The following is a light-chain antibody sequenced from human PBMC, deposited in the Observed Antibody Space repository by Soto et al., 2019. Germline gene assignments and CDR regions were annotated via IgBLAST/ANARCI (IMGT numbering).Light chain of an antibody. Sequence: QSALTQPPSASGSPGQAVTISCTGTSRDIGGYDFVSWYQVRPGEAPQLIIYNVNGRPSGVPRRFSGSKSGNTASLTVSGIQAVDEADYYCSSYSDTNIRVFGPGTKVTVL. V-gene: IGLV2-8*01. J-gene: IGLJ1*01. CDR2: NVN. CDR3: SSYSDTNIRV. CDR1: SRDIGGYDF.